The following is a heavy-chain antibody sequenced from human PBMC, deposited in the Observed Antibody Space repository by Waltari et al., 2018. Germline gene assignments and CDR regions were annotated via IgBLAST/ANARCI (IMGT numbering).Heavy chain of an antibody. D-gene: IGHD3-22*01. Sequence: QVQLVESGGGLVQPGKSVRLSCAASGISFRSYGMHWVRQAPGKVLEWWACLWYDGSNRNYADSVKGRFTVSRDNSKNTLYLQMNSLGAEDTAVYYCARTDSSGQPSAFDIWGQGTMVTVSS. V-gene: IGHV3-33*01. CDR2: LWYDGSNR. CDR1: GISFRSYG. J-gene: IGHJ3*02. CDR3: ARTDSSGQPSAFDI.